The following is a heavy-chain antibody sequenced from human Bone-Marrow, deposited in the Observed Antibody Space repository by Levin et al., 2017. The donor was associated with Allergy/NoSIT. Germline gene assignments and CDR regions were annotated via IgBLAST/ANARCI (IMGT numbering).Heavy chain of an antibody. J-gene: IGHJ4*02. D-gene: IGHD5-12*01. CDR2: ISAYNGNT. CDR1: GYTFTSYG. CDR3: ARTVDIVATVTGRLRY. Sequence: ASVKVSCKASGYTFTSYGISWVRQAPGQGLEWMGWISAYNGNTNYAQKLQGRVTMTTDTSTSTAYMELRSLRSDDTAVYYCARTVDIVATVTGRLRYWGQGTLVTVSS. V-gene: IGHV1-18*01.